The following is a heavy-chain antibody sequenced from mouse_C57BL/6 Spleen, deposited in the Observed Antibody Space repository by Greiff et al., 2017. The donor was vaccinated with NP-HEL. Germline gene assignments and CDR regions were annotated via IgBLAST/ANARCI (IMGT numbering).Heavy chain of an antibody. D-gene: IGHD1-1*01. J-gene: IGHJ4*01. V-gene: IGHV5-4*03. Sequence: EVKLVESGGGLVKPGGSLKLSCAASGFTFSSYAMSWVRQTPEKRLEWVATISDGGSYTYYPDNVKGRFTISRDNAKKHLYLQMSHLKSEDTAMYYCAMTRGSSYPHYYSMDYWGQGTSVTVSS. CDR3: AMTRGSSYPHYYSMDY. CDR1: GFTFSSYA. CDR2: ISDGGSYT.